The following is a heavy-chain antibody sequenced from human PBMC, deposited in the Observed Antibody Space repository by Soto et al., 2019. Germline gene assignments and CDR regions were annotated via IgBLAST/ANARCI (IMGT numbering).Heavy chain of an antibody. J-gene: IGHJ2*01. V-gene: IGHV1-69*01. CDR1: GGTFSSYA. CDR3: ARNVVVAARNYWYFDL. D-gene: IGHD2-15*01. Sequence: QVQLVQSGAEVKKPGSSVKVSCKASGGTFSSYAISWVRQAPGQGLEWMGGIIPIFGTANYAQKFQGRVTITADESTSTADMELSSLRSEDTAVYYCARNVVVAARNYWYFDLWGRGTLVTVSS. CDR2: IIPIFGTA.